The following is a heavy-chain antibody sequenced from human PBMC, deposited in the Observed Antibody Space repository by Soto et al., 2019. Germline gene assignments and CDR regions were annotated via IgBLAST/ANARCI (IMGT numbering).Heavy chain of an antibody. J-gene: IGHJ4*02. V-gene: IGHV4-39*01. D-gene: IGHD1-20*01. Sequence: QLQLQESGPGLVKPSETLSLTCTVSGGSISSSSYYWGWIRQPPGKGLEWIGSIYYSGSTYYNPSLKSRVTISVDTSKNQFSLKLSSVTAADTAVYYCASYGGPFATRSENYNPDYWGQGTLVTVSS. CDR1: GGSISSSSYY. CDR3: ASYGGPFATRSENYNPDY. CDR2: IYYSGST.